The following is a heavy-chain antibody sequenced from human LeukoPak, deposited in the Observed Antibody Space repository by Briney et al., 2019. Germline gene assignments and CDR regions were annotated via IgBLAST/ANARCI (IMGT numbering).Heavy chain of an antibody. CDR2: INHSGST. Sequence: SETLSLTCADYGWCFSGHCWCLIRQPPGKGLEWIGEINHSGSTNYNPSLKSRVTISVDTSKNQFSLKLSSVTAADTAVYYCARGHGFWSGYYIDYWGQGTLVTVSS. D-gene: IGHD3-3*01. CDR1: GWCFSGHC. V-gene: IGHV4-34*01. CDR3: ARGHGFWSGYYIDY. J-gene: IGHJ4*02.